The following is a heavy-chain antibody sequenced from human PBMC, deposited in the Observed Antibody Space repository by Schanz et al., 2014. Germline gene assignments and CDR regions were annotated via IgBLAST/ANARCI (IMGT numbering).Heavy chain of an antibody. CDR2: ITAYNGDT. V-gene: IGHV1-18*04. CDR3: ARGFDLWDR. J-gene: IGHJ4*02. D-gene: IGHD3-3*01. CDR1: GYTFTSDS. Sequence: QLQLAHSGADVKKPGASVKVSCKASGYTFTSDSMHWVRQAPGQGLEWMGWITAYNGDTNYALKLQGRVTMTTDTSTGTSYMELRSLRSDDTAVYYCARGFDLWDRGGQGTLVIVSS.